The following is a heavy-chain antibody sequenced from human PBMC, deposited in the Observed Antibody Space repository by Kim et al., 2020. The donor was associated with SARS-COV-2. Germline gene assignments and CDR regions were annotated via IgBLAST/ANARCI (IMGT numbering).Heavy chain of an antibody. CDR3: AKGSQRAGALLDC. Sequence: GGSLRLSCAASGFTFSSYAMSWVRQAPGKGLEWVSTISGSGSNTYYADSVKGRFTISRDNSKNTLYLQMNSLRAEDTAVYYCAKGSQRAGALLDCWGQGTLVTVSS. D-gene: IGHD6-13*01. V-gene: IGHV3-23*01. J-gene: IGHJ4*02. CDR1: GFTFSSYA. CDR2: ISGSGSNT.